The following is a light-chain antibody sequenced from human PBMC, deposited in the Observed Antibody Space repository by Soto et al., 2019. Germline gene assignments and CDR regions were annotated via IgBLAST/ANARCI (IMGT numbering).Light chain of an antibody. J-gene: IGLJ1*01. CDR3: SSYAGSNKSV. CDR1: SSDVGGYNY. Sequence: QSALTQPASVSGSPGQSITISCTGSSSDVGGYNYVSWYQQHPGKAPKLMIYEVSNRPSGISNRFSGSKSGNTASLTLSGLQAEDEADYYCSSYAGSNKSVFGTGTKLTVL. CDR2: EVS. V-gene: IGLV2-14*01.